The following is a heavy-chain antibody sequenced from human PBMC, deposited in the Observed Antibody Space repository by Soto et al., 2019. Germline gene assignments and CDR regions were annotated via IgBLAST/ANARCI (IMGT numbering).Heavy chain of an antibody. J-gene: IGHJ4*02. V-gene: IGHV3-30*18. CDR2: ISYDGSNK. CDR3: AKGLAAMASFDY. Sequence: GGSLRLSCAASGFTFSSYGMHWVRQAPGKGLEWVAVISYDGSNKYYADSVKGRFTISRDNSKNTLYLQMNSLRAEDTAVYYCAKGLAAMASFDYWGQGTLVTVSS. CDR1: GFTFSSYG. D-gene: IGHD5-18*01.